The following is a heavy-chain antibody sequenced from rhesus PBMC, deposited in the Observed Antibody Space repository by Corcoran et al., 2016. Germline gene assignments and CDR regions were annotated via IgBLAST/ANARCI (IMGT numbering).Heavy chain of an antibody. CDR2: IRNKANAGTA. D-gene: IGHD6-13*01. Sequence: EVQLVESGGGLVQPGGSLRLSCAASGFTFRDYYMSWVRQAPGKGPEVVGFIRNKANAGTAEYAASVKGRFTILRDDSKSLASLQMNSLKTEDTAVYYCSRDSWSYFDYWGQGVLVTVSS. J-gene: IGHJ4*01. V-gene: IGHV3S22*01. CDR3: SRDSWSYFDY. CDR1: GFTFRDYY.